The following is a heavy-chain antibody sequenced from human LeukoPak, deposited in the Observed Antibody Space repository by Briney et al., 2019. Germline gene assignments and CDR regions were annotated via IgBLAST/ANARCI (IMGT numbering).Heavy chain of an antibody. CDR2: IRYDGSNK. D-gene: IGHD6-13*01. Sequence: GGSLRLSCAASGFTFSTYGMHWVRQAPGKGLEWVAFIRYDGSNKYYADSVKGRFTISRDNSKNTLYLQMNSLRAEDTAVYYCARGGYSSSWYYFDYWGQGTLVTVSS. V-gene: IGHV3-30*02. CDR3: ARGGYSSSWYYFDY. J-gene: IGHJ4*02. CDR1: GFTFSTYG.